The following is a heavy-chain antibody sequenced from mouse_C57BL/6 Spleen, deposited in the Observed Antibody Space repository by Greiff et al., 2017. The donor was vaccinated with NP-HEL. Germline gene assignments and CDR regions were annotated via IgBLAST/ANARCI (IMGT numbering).Heavy chain of an antibody. D-gene: IGHD1-1*01. J-gene: IGHJ1*03. Sequence: VQLQQSGPGLVQPSQSLSITCTVSGFSLTSYGVHWVRQSPGKGLEWLGVIWRGGSTDYNAAFMSRLSITKDNSKSQVFFKMNSLQADDTAIYYCAKNSGYGSSPYWYFDVWGTGTTVTVSS. V-gene: IGHV2-5*01. CDR1: GFSLTSYG. CDR3: AKNSGYGSSPYWYFDV. CDR2: IWRGGST.